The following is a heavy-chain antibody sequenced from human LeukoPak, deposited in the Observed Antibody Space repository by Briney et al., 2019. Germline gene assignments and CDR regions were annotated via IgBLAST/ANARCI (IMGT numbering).Heavy chain of an antibody. CDR3: ARGRLVQDAFDI. Sequence: SETLSLTCTVSGGSISSYYWSWIRQPPRKGLEWIGYIYYSGSTNYNPSLKSRVTISVDTSKNQFSLKLSSVTAADTAVYYCARGRLVQDAFDIWGQGTMVTVSS. J-gene: IGHJ3*02. D-gene: IGHD3-9*01. V-gene: IGHV4-59*08. CDR1: GGSISSYY. CDR2: IYYSGST.